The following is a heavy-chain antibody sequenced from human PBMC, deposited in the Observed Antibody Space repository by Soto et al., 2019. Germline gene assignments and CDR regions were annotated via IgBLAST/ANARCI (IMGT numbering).Heavy chain of an antibody. CDR3: AMGDYGRY. V-gene: IGHV3-11*06. CDR1: GFTFSDHY. J-gene: IGHJ4*02. D-gene: IGHD4-17*01. CDR2: ISATSTYT. Sequence: VQLVESGGGLVKPGTSLRLSCAASGFTFSDHYMSWIRQAPGKGLEWLSHISATSTYTNYGDSVKGRFSISRDNVKQTVYLQMNSLRVDDTAIYYCAMGDYGRYWGPGTLVTVSS.